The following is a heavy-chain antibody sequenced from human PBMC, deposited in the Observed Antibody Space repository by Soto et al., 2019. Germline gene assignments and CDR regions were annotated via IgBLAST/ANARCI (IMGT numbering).Heavy chain of an antibody. J-gene: IGHJ6*02. CDR2: INHSGST. CDR3: ARAYGSGYMDV. D-gene: IGHD3-10*01. Sequence: KPSETLSLTCAVYGGSFSGYYWSWIRQPPGKGLEWIGEINHSGSTNYNPSLKSRVTISVDTSKNQFSLKLSSVTAADTAVYYCARAYGSGYMDVWGQVTTVTVSS. CDR1: GGSFSGYY. V-gene: IGHV4-34*01.